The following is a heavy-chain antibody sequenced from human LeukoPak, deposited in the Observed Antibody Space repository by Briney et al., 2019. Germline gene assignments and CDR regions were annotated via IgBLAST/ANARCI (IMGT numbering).Heavy chain of an antibody. J-gene: IGHJ5*02. Sequence: ASVKVSCKASGYTFTSYDINWVRQATGQGLEWMGWISAYNGNTNYAQKLQGRVTMTTDTSTSTAYMELRSLRSDDTAVYYCARDPSVVPAALNWFDPWGQGTLVTVSS. V-gene: IGHV1-18*01. CDR3: ARDPSVVPAALNWFDP. CDR2: ISAYNGNT. D-gene: IGHD2-2*01. CDR1: GYTFTSYD.